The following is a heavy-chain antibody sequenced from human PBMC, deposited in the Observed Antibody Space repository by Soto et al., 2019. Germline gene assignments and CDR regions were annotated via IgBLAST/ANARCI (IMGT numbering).Heavy chain of an antibody. J-gene: IGHJ5*01. CDR3: ARGGHIAVVTASLHS. D-gene: IGHD2-21*02. Sequence: GASVMVSWKPSGYTLNTYYLHWVRQAPGQGLEWMGIIHPSGGGSTYAQKFLGRVTMTRDTSTSTVFMELSSLRSADTAVYYCARGGHIAVVTASLHSFAQGSLSNVSS. V-gene: IGHV1-46*02. CDR2: IHPSGGGS. CDR1: GYTLNTYY.